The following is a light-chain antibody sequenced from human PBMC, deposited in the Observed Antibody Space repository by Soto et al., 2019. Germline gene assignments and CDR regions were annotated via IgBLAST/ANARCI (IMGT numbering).Light chain of an antibody. CDR3: QQHNSWPLT. CDR1: QSITNS. J-gene: IGKJ4*01. CDR2: DTS. V-gene: IGKV3-11*01. Sequence: EIVLTQSPATLSLSPGESATLSCSASQSITNSLAWYQQKPGQAPRLLVYDTSNRATGIPTRFSGSGSGTDFTLTISSLEPEDFAVYYCQQHNSWPLTFGGGTKVDIK.